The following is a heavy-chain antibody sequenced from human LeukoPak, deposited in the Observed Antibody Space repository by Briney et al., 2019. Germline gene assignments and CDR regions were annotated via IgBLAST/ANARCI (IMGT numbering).Heavy chain of an antibody. CDR3: ARDLCWGCFDD. V-gene: IGHV3-21*01. J-gene: IGHJ4*02. D-gene: IGHD3-10*02. CDR1: GFTFSSYS. Sequence: PGGSLRLSCAASGFTFSSYSMNWVRQAPGKGLEWVSSISTTSSYIYYADSVKGRFTISRDNAKNSLYLQMNSLRAEDTAVYYCARDLCWGCFDDWGQGNLVTVSS. CDR2: ISTTSSYI.